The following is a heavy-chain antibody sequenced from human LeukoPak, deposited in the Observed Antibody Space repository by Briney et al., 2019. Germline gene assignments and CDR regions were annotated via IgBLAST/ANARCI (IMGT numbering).Heavy chain of an antibody. CDR3: AKDRRRFLESFDY. J-gene: IGHJ4*02. CDR1: GFTLSSYG. V-gene: IGHV3-33*06. Sequence: GRSLRLSCAASGFTLSSYGMHWVRQAPGKGLEWVAVIWYDGSNKYYADSVKGRFTISRDNSKNTLYLQMNSLRAEDTAVYYCAKDRRRFLESFDYWGQGTLVTVSS. D-gene: IGHD3-3*01. CDR2: IWYDGSNK.